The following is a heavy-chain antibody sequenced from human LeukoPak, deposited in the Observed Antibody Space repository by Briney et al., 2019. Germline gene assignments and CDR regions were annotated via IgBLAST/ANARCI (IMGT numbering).Heavy chain of an antibody. D-gene: IGHD3-22*01. CDR3: ASPRGDDSGGYYTWYFHH. J-gene: IGHJ1*01. CDR1: GDSIISSSYY. Sequence: SETLSLTCTVSGDSIISSSYYWGWNRQPPGKGLEWIASFYYSGSTYYNPSLKSRVTISIDTSKNQFSLNLISVTAADTAVYYCASPRGDDSGGYYTWYFHHWGQGILVTVSS. V-gene: IGHV4-39*07. CDR2: FYYSGST.